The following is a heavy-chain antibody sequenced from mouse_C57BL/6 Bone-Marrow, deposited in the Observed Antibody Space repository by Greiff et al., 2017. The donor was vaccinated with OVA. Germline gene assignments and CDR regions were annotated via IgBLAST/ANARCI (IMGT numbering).Heavy chain of an antibody. J-gene: IGHJ2*01. CDR3: ANYCYGSSL. V-gene: IGHV5-4*01. CDR2: ISDGGSYT. Sequence: EVQVVESGGGLVKPGGSLKLSCAASGFTFSSYAMSWVRQTPEKRLEWVATISDGGSYTYYPDHVKGRFTFSGATAKKHLYLQMSHLKSEDTAMYYYANYCYGSSLWGQGTTLTVSS. CDR1: GFTFSSYA. D-gene: IGHD1-1*01.